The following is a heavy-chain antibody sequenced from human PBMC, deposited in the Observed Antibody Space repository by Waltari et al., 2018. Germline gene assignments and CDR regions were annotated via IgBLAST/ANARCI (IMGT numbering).Heavy chain of an antibody. CDR3: ASPFVEN. CDR2: IRYDGSNK. J-gene: IGHJ4*02. V-gene: IGHV3-30*02. CDR1: GFTFSSYG. Sequence: QVQLVESGGGVVQPGGSLRLSCAASGFTFSSYGMHWVRQAPGKGLEWVACIRYDGSNKYYADSVKGRFTISRDNSKNTLYLQMNSLRAEDTAVYYCASPFVENWGQGTLVTVSS. D-gene: IGHD3-10*01.